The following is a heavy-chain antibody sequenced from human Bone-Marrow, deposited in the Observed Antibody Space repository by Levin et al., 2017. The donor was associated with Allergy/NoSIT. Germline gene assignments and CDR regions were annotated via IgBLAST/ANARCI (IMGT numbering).Heavy chain of an antibody. Sequence: SCEVSGFNFDDYAMHWVRLVPGRGLEWVSAISYNSDHVGYADSVKGRFTISRDSAKNSLYLQMTNLRPEDTALYYCAKAAPGEAMGSFGSWGQGTLVTVSS. CDR2: ISYNSDHV. J-gene: IGHJ4*02. V-gene: IGHV3-9*01. D-gene: IGHD5-18*01. CDR3: AKAAPGEAMGSFGS. CDR1: GFNFDDYA.